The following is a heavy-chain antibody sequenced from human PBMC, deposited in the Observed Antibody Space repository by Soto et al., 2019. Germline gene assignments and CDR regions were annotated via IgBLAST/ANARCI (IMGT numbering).Heavy chain of an antibody. J-gene: IGHJ6*02. CDR2: TWYDGTNK. CDR1: GLTCSTYG. CDR3: ARDRVGVAVGGDFAMDV. V-gene: IGHV3-33*01. D-gene: IGHD6-13*01. Sequence: GGALRLSSGASGLTCSTYGMLWIRQSPGKGLEWVAATWYDGTNKYYVDSVKGRFSISRDKSKNTLYLQMDSLRAEDTGVYYCARDRVGVAVGGDFAMDVWGQGTTVTGS.